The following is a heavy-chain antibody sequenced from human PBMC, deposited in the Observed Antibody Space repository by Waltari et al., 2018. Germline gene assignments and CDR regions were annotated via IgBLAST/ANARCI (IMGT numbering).Heavy chain of an antibody. J-gene: IGHJ4*02. D-gene: IGHD6-6*01. CDR3: ARGSILKYSSCFDY. Sequence: QVQLQESGPGLVKPSETLSLTCTVSGGSISSYYWSWIRQPPGKGLEWIGYIYYSGSTNYNPSLKSRVTISVDTSKNQFSLKLSSVTAADTAVYYCARGSILKYSSCFDYWGQGTLVTVSS. V-gene: IGHV4-59*01. CDR1: GGSISSYY. CDR2: IYYSGST.